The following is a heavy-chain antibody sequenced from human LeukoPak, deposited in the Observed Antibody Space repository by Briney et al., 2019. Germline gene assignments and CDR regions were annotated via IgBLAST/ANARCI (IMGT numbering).Heavy chain of an antibody. CDR1: GGSISSGGYS. J-gene: IGHJ6*02. V-gene: IGHV4-30-2*01. CDR2: IYHSGST. CDR3: ARVGGESPPFYYYYGMDV. D-gene: IGHD3-10*01. Sequence: SETLSLTCAVSGGSISSGGYSWSWIRQPPGKGLEWIGYIYHSGSTYYNPSLKSRVTISVDRSKNQFSLKLSSVTAADTAVYYCARVGGESPPFYYYYGMDVWGQGTTVTVSS.